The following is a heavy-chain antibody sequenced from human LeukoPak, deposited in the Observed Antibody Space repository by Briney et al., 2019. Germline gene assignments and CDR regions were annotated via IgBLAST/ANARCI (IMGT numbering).Heavy chain of an antibody. CDR1: GYTFTSYA. J-gene: IGHJ4*02. D-gene: IGHD6-6*01. Sequence: ASVKVSCKASGYTFTSYAMHWVRQAPGQRLEWMGWINAGNGNTKYLQKFQGRVTITRDTSASTAYMELSSLRSEDTAVYYCASDSSSYEFDYWGQGTLVTVSS. V-gene: IGHV1-3*01. CDR2: INAGNGNT. CDR3: ASDSSSYEFDY.